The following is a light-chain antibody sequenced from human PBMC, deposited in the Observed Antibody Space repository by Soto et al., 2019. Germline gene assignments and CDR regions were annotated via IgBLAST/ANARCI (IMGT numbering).Light chain of an antibody. CDR3: QQYNSYPWT. CDR1: QSISSW. V-gene: IGKV1-5*01. J-gene: IGKJ1*01. CDR2: DAS. Sequence: DIPTTQSPSTLAASVGDRVTITSRASQSISSWLAWYQQKPGKAPKLLIYDASSLESGVPSRFSGSGSGTEFTLTISSLQPDDFATYYCQQYNSYPWTFGQGTKVDIK.